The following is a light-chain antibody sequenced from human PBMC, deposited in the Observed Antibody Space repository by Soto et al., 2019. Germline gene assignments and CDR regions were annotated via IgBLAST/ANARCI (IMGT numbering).Light chain of an antibody. V-gene: IGLV1-47*02. CDR3: AAWDASLSACV. Sequence: QSVVTQPPSASGTPGQRVTISCSGSSPNIGGNYVYWYQHLPGTAPRLLIYNNNQRPSGVPDRFSGSRSGTSASLAIVGLRSEDEAVYYCAAWDASLSACVFGNGTKLTVL. J-gene: IGLJ1*01. CDR1: SPNIGGNY. CDR2: NNN.